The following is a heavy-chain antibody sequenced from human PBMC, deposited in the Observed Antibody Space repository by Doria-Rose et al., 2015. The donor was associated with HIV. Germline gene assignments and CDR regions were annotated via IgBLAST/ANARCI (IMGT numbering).Heavy chain of an antibody. CDR2: IFYTGST. CDR3: ARVLSGTYDY. Sequence: QVQLQESGPGLVKPSETLSLTCSVSGDSISHYYWSWIRQPPGKGLEYIGDIFYTGSTNYSPSLKSRVSMSIDTSKNTFSLRLSSVTAADTAVYYCARVLSGTYDYWGQGTLVTVSS. D-gene: IGHD1-26*01. CDR1: GDSISHYY. V-gene: IGHV4-59*01. J-gene: IGHJ4*02.